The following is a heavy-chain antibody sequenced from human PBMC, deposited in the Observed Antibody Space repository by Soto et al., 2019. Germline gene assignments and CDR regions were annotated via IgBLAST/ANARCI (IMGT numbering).Heavy chain of an antibody. V-gene: IGHV4-59*01. J-gene: IGHJ3*02. CDR3: AKGGETEDAFDI. CDR2: IYYSGST. Sequence: ETLSLTCTVSGGSISSYYWSWIRQPPGKGLEWIGYIYYSGSTNYNPSLKSRVTISVDTSKNQFSLKLSSVTAADTAVYYCAKGGETEDAFDIWGQGTMVTVS. CDR1: GGSISSYY. D-gene: IGHD3-10*01.